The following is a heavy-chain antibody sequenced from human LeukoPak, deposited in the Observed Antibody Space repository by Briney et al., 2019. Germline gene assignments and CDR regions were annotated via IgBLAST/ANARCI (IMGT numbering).Heavy chain of an antibody. J-gene: IGHJ5*02. CDR1: GDSISSGSYY. CDR3: ACVAYYDFWSGYAPFDP. D-gene: IGHD3-3*01. Sequence: SQTLSLTCTVSGDSISSGSYYWGWIRQPAGKGLEWFGRIYTSGRTNYNPSLKSRATISLDTSKNQFSLKLSSVTAADTAVYYCACVAYYDFWSGYAPFDPWGQGTLVTVSS. V-gene: IGHV4-61*02. CDR2: IYTSGRT.